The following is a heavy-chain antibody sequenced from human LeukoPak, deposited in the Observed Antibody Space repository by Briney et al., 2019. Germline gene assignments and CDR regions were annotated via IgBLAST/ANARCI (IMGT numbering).Heavy chain of an antibody. CDR3: ARAAHSSSAF. CDR2: IYSGGST. CDR1: GFTVSSNY. Sequence: GGSLRLSCAASGFTVSSNYMSWVRQAPGKGLEWVSVIYSGGSTYYADSVKGRFTISRDNAKNSLYLQMNSLRAEDTAVYYCARAAHSSSAFWGQGALVTVSS. J-gene: IGHJ4*02. D-gene: IGHD6-13*01. V-gene: IGHV3-53*01.